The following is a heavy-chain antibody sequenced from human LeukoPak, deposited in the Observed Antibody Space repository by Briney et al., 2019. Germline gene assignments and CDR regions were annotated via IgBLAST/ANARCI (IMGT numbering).Heavy chain of an antibody. V-gene: IGHV4-30-4*01. CDR3: AREGYDSSYYYYLDY. Sequence: SQTLSLTCTVSGGSISSGDYYWSWIRQPPGKGLEWIGYIYYSGSTYYNPSLKSRVTISVDTSKNQFSLKLSSVTAADTAVYYCAREGYDSSYYYYLDYWGQGTLVTVSS. CDR2: IYYSGST. J-gene: IGHJ4*02. D-gene: IGHD3-22*01. CDR1: GGSISSGDYY.